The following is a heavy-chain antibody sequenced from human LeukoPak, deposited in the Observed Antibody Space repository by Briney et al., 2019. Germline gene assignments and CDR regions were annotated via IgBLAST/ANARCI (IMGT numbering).Heavy chain of an antibody. CDR3: ASPGYSSSWYGIPVPYGMDV. Sequence: SSETLSLTCTVSGDSVSSGSYYWGWIRQPPGKGLEWIGSIYYSGSTYYNPSLKSRVTISVDTSKNQFSLKLSSVTAADTAVYYCASPGYSSSWYGIPVPYGMDVWGQGTTVTVSS. V-gene: IGHV4-39*01. D-gene: IGHD6-13*01. CDR1: GDSVSSGSYY. CDR2: IYYSGST. J-gene: IGHJ6*02.